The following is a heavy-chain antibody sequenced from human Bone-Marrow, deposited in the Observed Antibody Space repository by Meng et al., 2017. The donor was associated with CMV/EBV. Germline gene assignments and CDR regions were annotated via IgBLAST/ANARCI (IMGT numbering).Heavy chain of an antibody. CDR1: GYTLTELS. Sequence: QVQLVQPGAGVKKTGASVKVSCKVSGYTLTELSMHWVRQAPGKGLEWMGGFDPEDGETIYAQKFQGRVTMTEDTSTDTAYMELSSLRSEDTAVYYCATGPPQYDFWSGYYRNFDYWGQGTLVTVSS. D-gene: IGHD3-3*01. J-gene: IGHJ4*02. V-gene: IGHV1-24*01. CDR2: FDPEDGET. CDR3: ATGPPQYDFWSGYYRNFDY.